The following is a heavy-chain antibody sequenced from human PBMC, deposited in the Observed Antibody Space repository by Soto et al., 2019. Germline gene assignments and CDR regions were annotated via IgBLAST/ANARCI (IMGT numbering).Heavy chain of an antibody. D-gene: IGHD3-10*01. CDR1: GGSVYSYY. J-gene: IGHJ6*02. Sequence: ASETLSLTCTVSGGSVYSYYWTWIRQSPEKGLEYIGYISYSGSTNYNPSLKSRVTTSLDTSKNQFSLKLSSVTAADTAVYYCARSQFGELSPAYYYYGMDVWGQGTTVTVSS. CDR3: ARSQFGELSPAYYYYGMDV. CDR2: ISYSGST. V-gene: IGHV4-59*02.